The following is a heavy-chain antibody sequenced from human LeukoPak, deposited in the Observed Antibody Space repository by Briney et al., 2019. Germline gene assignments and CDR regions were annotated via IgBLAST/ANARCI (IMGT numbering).Heavy chain of an antibody. CDR3: ARQNNWIPFDY. J-gene: IGHJ4*02. CDR1: GGSISTSSYY. D-gene: IGHD1-20*01. Sequence: TSETLSLTCTVSGGSISTSSYYWGWIRQPPGKGLECIGNIYYSGSTYYNPSLKSRVTISVDTSKNQFSLKLSSVTAADTAVYYCARQNNWIPFDYWGQGTLVTVSS. CDR2: IYYSGST. V-gene: IGHV4-39*01.